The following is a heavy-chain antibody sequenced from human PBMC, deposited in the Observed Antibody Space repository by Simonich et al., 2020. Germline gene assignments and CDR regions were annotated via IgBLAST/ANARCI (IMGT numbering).Heavy chain of an antibody. D-gene: IGHD7-27*01. CDR3: ARGALTGDYYYMDV. J-gene: IGHJ6*03. V-gene: IGHV1-2*02. CDR2: INTNSGGT. CDR1: GYTFTGYY. Sequence: QVQLVQSGAAVKKPGASVKVSCKASGYTFTGYYMHGVRQAPGQGLEWRGLINTNSGGTNYAQKLQGRVTMTRDTSISTAYMELSRLRSDDTAVYYCARGALTGDYYYMDVWGKGTTVTVSS.